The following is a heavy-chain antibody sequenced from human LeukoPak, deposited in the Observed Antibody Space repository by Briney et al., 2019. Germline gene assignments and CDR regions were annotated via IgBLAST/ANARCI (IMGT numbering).Heavy chain of an antibody. CDR2: IYYSGST. CDR3: ARVKLAAYFDY. Sequence: SETLSLTCTVSGGSFSSGSYYWSWIRQPPGKGLEWIGYIYYSGSTNYNPSLKSRVTISVDASKNQFSLKLSSVTAADTAVYYCARVKLAAYFDYWGQGTLVTVSS. CDR1: GGSFSSGSYY. V-gene: IGHV4-61*01. D-gene: IGHD6-19*01. J-gene: IGHJ4*02.